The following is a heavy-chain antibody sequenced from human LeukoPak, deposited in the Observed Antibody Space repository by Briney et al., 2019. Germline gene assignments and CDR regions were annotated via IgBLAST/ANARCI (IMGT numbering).Heavy chain of an antibody. J-gene: IGHJ6*02. CDR3: ARDAXXXXMDV. CDR1: GYTFTNYA. Sequence: ASVKVSCKASGYTFTNYAMHWVRQAPGQRLEWMGWINAXNDNTKYSQKFQGRVTITRDTSASIVYMELSSLRSDDTAVYYCARDAXXXXMDVWGQGTTVTVSS. CDR2: INAXNDNT. V-gene: IGHV1-3*01.